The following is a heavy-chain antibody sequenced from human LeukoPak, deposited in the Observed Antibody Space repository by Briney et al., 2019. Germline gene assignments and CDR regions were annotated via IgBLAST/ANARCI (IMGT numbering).Heavy chain of an antibody. CDR1: GYTFTSYG. D-gene: IGHD6-6*01. J-gene: IGHJ6*03. CDR3: ARGPGSSKSLYYYYYMDV. V-gene: IGHV1-18*01. CDR2: ISAYNGNT. Sequence: ASVKVSCKASGYTFTSYGISWVRQAPGQGLEWMGWISAYNGNTNYAQKLQGRVTMTTDTSTSTAYMELRSLRSDDTAVYYCARGPGSSKSLYYYYYMDVWGKGTTVTVS.